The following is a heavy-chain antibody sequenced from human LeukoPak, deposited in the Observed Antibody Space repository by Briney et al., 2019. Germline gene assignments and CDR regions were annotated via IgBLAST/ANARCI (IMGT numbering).Heavy chain of an antibody. CDR2: INPSGGST. J-gene: IGHJ5*02. D-gene: IGHD2-2*01. Sequence: ASVKVSCKASGYSFNLYYMHWVRQAPGQGLEWMGTINPSGGSTHYAQRFQGRVTMTRDTSTSTVDKELSSQRYYETDVYYCARGYCSSTSCYAWFDPWGQGTLVNVSS. CDR3: ARGYCSSTSCYAWFDP. CDR1: GYSFNLYY. V-gene: IGHV1-46*02.